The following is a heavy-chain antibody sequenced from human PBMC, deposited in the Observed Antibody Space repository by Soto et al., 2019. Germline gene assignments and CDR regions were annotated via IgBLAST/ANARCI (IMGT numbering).Heavy chain of an antibody. CDR3: ARGSTTVTLYY. J-gene: IGHJ4*02. Sequence: PSETLXLTFTVSGGSISIYYWSWIRQLPGKGLEWIGYIYNRGSTNYNPSLKSRVTISVDTSKNQFSLKLYSVSAADTAVYYCARGSTTVTLYYWGEGSLVAVSS. V-gene: IGHV4-59*01. CDR2: IYNRGST. CDR1: GGSISIYY. D-gene: IGHD4-17*01.